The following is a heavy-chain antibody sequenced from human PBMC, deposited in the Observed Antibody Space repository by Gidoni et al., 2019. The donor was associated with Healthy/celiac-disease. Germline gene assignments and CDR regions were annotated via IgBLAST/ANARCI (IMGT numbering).Heavy chain of an antibody. Sequence: EVQLVESGGGWVQPGGSLRLPCSASGFTCSSYWMSWVRQAPGKGLEWVGSIKQDGSEKYYVDSVKGRCTISRDNAKNSEYLQMNSLRAEDTAVYYCARVSKTLGPWGQGTLVTVSS. J-gene: IGHJ4*02. CDR2: IKQDGSEK. D-gene: IGHD7-27*01. CDR1: GFTCSSYW. V-gene: IGHV3-7*03. CDR3: ARVSKTLGP.